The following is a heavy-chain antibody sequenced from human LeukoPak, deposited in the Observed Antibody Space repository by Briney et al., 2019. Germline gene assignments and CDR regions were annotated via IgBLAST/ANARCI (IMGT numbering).Heavy chain of an antibody. CDR1: GGSISSYY. J-gene: IGHJ4*02. D-gene: IGHD3-22*01. V-gene: IGHV4-59*12. Sequence: PSETLSLTCTVSGGSISSYYWSWIRQPPGKGLEWIGYIYYSGSTNYNPSLKSRVTISVDTSKNQFSLKLTSVTAADTAVYYCARVAKSRLMIVVVMGYFDYWGQGTLVTVSS. CDR2: IYYSGST. CDR3: ARVAKSRLMIVVVMGYFDY.